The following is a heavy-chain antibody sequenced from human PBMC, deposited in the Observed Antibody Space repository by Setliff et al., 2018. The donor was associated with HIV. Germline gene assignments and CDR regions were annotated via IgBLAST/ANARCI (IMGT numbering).Heavy chain of an antibody. CDR2: IYYSGST. CDR3: ASTGYSSGWSLDY. J-gene: IGHJ4*02. Sequence: LSLTCTVSGGSISSSSYYWGWIRQPPGKGLEWIGSIYYSGSTYYNPSLKSRVTISVDTSKNQFSLKLSSVTAADTAVYYCASTGYSSGWSLDYWGQGTLVTVSS. V-gene: IGHV4-39*07. CDR1: GGSISSSSYY. D-gene: IGHD6-19*01.